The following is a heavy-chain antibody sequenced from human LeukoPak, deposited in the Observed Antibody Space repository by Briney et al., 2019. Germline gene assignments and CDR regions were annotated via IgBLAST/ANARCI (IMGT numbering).Heavy chain of an antibody. D-gene: IGHD6-6*01. CDR1: GGSISSGSYY. J-gene: IGHJ6*03. CDR3: ASSSIYYYMDV. CDR2: IYTSGST. V-gene: IGHV4-61*02. Sequence: SETLSLTCTVSGGSISSGSYYWSWIRQPAGKGLEWIGRIYTSGSTNYNPSLKSRVTKSVDTSKNQFSLKLSSVTAADTAVYYCASSSIYYYMDVWGKGTTVTVSS.